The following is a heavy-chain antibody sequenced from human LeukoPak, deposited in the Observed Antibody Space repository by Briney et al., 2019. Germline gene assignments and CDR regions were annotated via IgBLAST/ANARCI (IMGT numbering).Heavy chain of an antibody. CDR1: GFTFSSYA. CDR3: ARDESRRKSHYNYALDA. J-gene: IGHJ6*02. Sequence: GGSLRLSCAASGFTFSSYAMSWVRQAPGKGLEWVPGIYSGDSTYYADSVKGRFTISRDNSKNTLYLQMNSLRAEDTAVYYCARDESRRKSHYNYALDAWGQGTTVTVSS. V-gene: IGHV3-66*01. CDR2: IYSGDST.